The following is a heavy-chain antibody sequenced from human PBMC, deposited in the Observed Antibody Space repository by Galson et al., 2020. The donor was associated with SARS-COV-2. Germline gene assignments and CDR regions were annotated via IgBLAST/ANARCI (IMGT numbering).Heavy chain of an antibody. J-gene: IGHJ4*02. D-gene: IGHD2-15*01. CDR2: VSASGDST. CDR1: GFIFSSCG. Sequence: GGSLRLSCAASGFIFSSCGMNWVRQAPGKGLEWVSGVSASGDSTFYAASVKGRFTISRDNSKNTLYLHMNSLRAEDTAVYYCAKEAVAATGLIEYWGQGTLVTVSS. CDR3: AKEAVAATGLIEY. V-gene: IGHV3-23*01.